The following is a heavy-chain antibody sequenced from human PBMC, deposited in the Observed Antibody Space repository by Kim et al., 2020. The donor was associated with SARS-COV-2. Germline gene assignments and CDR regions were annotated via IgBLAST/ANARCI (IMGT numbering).Heavy chain of an antibody. J-gene: IGHJ4*02. Sequence: GGSLRLSCAASGFTFSSYAMHWVRQAPGKGLEFVSAISSNGGSTYYANSVKGRFTISRDNSKNTLYLQMGSLRAEDMAVYYCAREPYSGSREYYFDYWGQGTLVTVSS. CDR3: AREPYSGSREYYFDY. CDR2: ISSNGGST. V-gene: IGHV3-64*01. D-gene: IGHD1-26*01. CDR1: GFTFSSYA.